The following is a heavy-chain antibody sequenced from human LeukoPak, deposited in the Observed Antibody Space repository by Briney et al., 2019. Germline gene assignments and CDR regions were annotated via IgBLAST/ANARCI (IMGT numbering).Heavy chain of an antibody. CDR3: ARASVAAHRIDYYYMDV. CDR2: IYYSGST. J-gene: IGHJ6*03. CDR1: GGSISSYY. D-gene: IGHD6-19*01. V-gene: IGHV4-59*08. Sequence: SETLSLTCTVSGGSISSYYWSWIRQPPGKGLEWIGFIYYSGSTNYNPSLKSRVTISVDTSKNQFSLKLTSVTAADTAVYYCARASVAAHRIDYYYMDVWGKGTTVTISS.